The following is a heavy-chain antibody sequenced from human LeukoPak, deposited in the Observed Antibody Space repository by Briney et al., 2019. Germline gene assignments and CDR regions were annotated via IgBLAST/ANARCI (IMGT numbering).Heavy chain of an antibody. Sequence: PSETLSLTCAVYGGSFSGYYWSWIRQRPGKGLEWIGEINHSGSTNYNPSLKSRVTISVDTSKNQFSLKLSSVTAADTAVYHCARDNWNYGRSSRRWFDPWGQGTLVTVSS. J-gene: IGHJ5*02. CDR2: INHSGST. V-gene: IGHV4-34*01. D-gene: IGHD1-7*01. CDR1: GGSFSGYY. CDR3: ARDNWNYGRSSRRWFDP.